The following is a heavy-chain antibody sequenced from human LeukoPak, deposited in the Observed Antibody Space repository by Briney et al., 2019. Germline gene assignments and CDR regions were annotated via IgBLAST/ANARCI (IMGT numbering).Heavy chain of an antibody. CDR1: GGSISSNY. Sequence: SETLSLTCTVSGGSISSNYWSWIRQSPGKGLEWIGYIYYSGSTNYNPSLKSRVTISIDTSKNQFSLKLSSVTAADTAVYYCASSSSLYYFDYWGQGNLVTVSS. J-gene: IGHJ4*02. CDR2: IYYSGST. V-gene: IGHV4-59*08. CDR3: ASSSSLYYFDY. D-gene: IGHD6-13*01.